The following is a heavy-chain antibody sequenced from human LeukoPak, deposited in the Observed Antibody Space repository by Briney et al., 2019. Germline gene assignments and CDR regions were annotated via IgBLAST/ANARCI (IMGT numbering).Heavy chain of an antibody. J-gene: IGHJ5*02. D-gene: IGHD5-18*01. CDR2: IIPIFGTA. V-gene: IGHV1-69*13. CDR3: AKGGYSYGPYNWFDP. Sequence: ASVKVSCKASGYTFTNYGITWVRQAPGQGLEWMGGIIPIFGTANYAQKFQGRVTITADESTSTAYMELSSLRSEDTAVYYCAKGGYSYGPYNWFDPWGQGTLVTVSS. CDR1: GYTFTNYG.